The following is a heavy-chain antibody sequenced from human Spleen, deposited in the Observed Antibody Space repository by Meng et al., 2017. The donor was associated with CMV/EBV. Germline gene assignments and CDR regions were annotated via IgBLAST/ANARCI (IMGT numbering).Heavy chain of an antibody. Sequence: GESLKISCAASRFTFSQYWMHWVRQAPGKGLMWVSRINDDGSSTNYAGSVKGRFTISRDNAKNTLYLQMNSLRAEDTAVYYCARDLDGMDVWGQGTTVTVSS. CDR1: RFTFSQYW. CDR2: INDDGSST. CDR3: ARDLDGMDV. J-gene: IGHJ6*02. V-gene: IGHV3-74*01.